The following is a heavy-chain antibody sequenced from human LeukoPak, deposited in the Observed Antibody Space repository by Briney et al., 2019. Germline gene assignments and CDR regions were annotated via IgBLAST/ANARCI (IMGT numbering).Heavy chain of an antibody. CDR2: IYYSGST. Sequence: SETLSLTCTVSGGSISNYYWSWIRQPPGKGLEWIGYIYYSGSTNYNPSLKSRVTISVDTSKNQFSLKLSSVTAADTAVYYCARGPLTGYYNVADYWGQGTLVTVSS. CDR1: GGSISNYY. D-gene: IGHD3-9*01. V-gene: IGHV4-59*01. J-gene: IGHJ4*02. CDR3: ARGPLTGYYNVADY.